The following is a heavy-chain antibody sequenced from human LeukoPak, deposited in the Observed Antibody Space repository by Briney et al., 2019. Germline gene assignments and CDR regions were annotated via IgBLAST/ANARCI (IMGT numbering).Heavy chain of an antibody. CDR3: ARDADWLLDY. D-gene: IGHD3/OR15-3a*01. V-gene: IGHV3-21*01. J-gene: IGHJ4*02. CDR1: GYTFTGFY. Sequence: SCKTSGYTFTGFYIHWVRQAPGKGLEWVSSISSSSTYIYYSDSVKGRFTISRDNAKNSLYLQMNSLRAEDTAVYYCARDADWLLDYWGQGTLVTVSS. CDR2: ISSSSTYI.